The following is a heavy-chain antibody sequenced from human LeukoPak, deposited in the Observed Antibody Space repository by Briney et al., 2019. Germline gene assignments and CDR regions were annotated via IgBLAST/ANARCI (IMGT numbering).Heavy chain of an antibody. CDR1: GYTLTELS. D-gene: IGHD3-10*01. V-gene: IGHV1-24*01. J-gene: IGHJ4*02. CDR2: FDPEDGET. Sequence: ASVEVSCKVSGYTLTELSMHWVRQAPGKGLEWMGGFDPEDGETIYAQKFQDRVTMTEDTSTDTAYMELSSLRSEDTAVYYYLGAGFSLDYWGQGTLVTVSS. CDR3: LGAGFSLDY.